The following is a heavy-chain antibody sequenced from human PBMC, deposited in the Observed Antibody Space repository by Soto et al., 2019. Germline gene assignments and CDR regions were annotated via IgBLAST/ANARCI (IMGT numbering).Heavy chain of an antibody. Sequence: GGSLRLSCAVSGFTFSSYWMHWVRQAPGKGLVWVSRINSDGSSTSYADSVKGRFTISRDNAKNTLYLQMNSLRAEDTAVYYCARGQLAQYYYYGMDVWGQGTTVTVSS. CDR3: ARGQLAQYYYYGMDV. CDR1: GFTFSSYW. D-gene: IGHD6-6*01. J-gene: IGHJ6*02. V-gene: IGHV3-74*01. CDR2: INSDGSST.